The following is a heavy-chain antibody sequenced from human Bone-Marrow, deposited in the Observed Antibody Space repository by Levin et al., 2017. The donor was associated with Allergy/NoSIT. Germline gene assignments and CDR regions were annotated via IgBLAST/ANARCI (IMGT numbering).Heavy chain of an antibody. Sequence: ASETLSLTCTVSGGSITSSSYYWGWIRQPPGKGLDWIGNIYYSGNTDYKPSLKSRVTISVDTSKNQFSLKLSSVTAADTAVYYCARHVGDYYFDTSGVVDYWGQGTLVTVSS. D-gene: IGHD3-22*01. J-gene: IGHJ4*02. CDR1: GGSITSSSYY. CDR3: ARHVGDYYFDTSGVVDY. CDR2: IYYSGNT. V-gene: IGHV4-39*01.